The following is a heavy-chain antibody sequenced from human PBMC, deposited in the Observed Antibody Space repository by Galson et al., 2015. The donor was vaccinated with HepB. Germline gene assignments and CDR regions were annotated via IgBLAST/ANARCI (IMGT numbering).Heavy chain of an antibody. V-gene: IGHV1-8*01. CDR1: GYTFTSYD. CDR2: MNPNSGNT. Sequence: SVKVSCKASGYTFTSYDINWVRQATGQGLEWMGWMNPNSGNTGYAQKFQGRVTMTRNTSISTAYMELSSLRSEDTAVYYCARGSRYYYYMDVWGKGTTVTVSS. J-gene: IGHJ6*03. D-gene: IGHD5/OR15-5a*01. CDR3: ARGSRYYYYMDV.